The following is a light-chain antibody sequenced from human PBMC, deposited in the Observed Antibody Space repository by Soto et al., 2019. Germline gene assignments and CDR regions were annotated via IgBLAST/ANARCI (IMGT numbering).Light chain of an antibody. J-gene: IGLJ1*01. CDR2: EVS. CDR3: CSYAGSSTFV. Sequence: SELTRVAYGYRSHRRALPITRTRTSSDVGSYNLVSWYQQHPGKAPKLMIYEVSKRPSGVSNRFSGSKSGNTASLTISGLQAEDEADYYCCSYAGSSTFVFGTGTKVTVL. CDR1: SSDVGSYNL. V-gene: IGLV2-23*02.